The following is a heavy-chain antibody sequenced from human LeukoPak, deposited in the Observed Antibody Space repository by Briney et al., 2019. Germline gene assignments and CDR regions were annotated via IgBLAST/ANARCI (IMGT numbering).Heavy chain of an antibody. Sequence: SETLSLTCAVYGGSFSGYSWTWIRQPPGKGLEWIGEITHSGSTNYNPSLKSRVTISVDTSKNQISLNLTSMTAADTAIYYCATYRQVLLPFESWGQGTLVTVSS. V-gene: IGHV4-34*10. CDR1: GGSFSGYS. D-gene: IGHD2-8*02. J-gene: IGHJ4*02. CDR2: ITHSGST. CDR3: ATYRQVLLPFES.